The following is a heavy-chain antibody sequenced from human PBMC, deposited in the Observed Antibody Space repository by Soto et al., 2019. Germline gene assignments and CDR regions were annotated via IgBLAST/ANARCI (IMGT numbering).Heavy chain of an antibody. CDR2: ISYDGSNK. J-gene: IGHJ4*02. D-gene: IGHD6-13*01. V-gene: IGHV3-30*18. CDR1: GFTFSSYG. Sequence: RRLSCAASGFTFSSYGMHWVRQAPGKGLEWVAVISYDGSNKYYADSVKGRFTISRDNSKNTLYLQMNSLRAEDTAVYYCAKESFSWYDYFDYWGQGTLVTVSS. CDR3: AKESFSWYDYFDY.